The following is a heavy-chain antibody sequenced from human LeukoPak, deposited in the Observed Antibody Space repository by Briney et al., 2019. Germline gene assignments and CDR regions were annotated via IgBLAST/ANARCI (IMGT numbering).Heavy chain of an antibody. D-gene: IGHD3-10*01. V-gene: IGHV1-69*04. CDR3: ARTITWDAFDI. J-gene: IGHJ3*02. CDR1: GGTFSSYA. CDR2: IIPILGIA. Sequence: SVKVSCKASGGTFSSYAISWVRQAPGQGLEWMGRIIPILGIANYAQRFQGRVTITADKSTSTAYMELSSLRSEDTAVYYCARTITWDAFDIWGQGTMVTVSS.